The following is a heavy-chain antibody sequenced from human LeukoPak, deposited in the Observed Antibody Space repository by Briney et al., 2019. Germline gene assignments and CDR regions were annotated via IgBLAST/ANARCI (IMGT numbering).Heavy chain of an antibody. CDR3: ASAPSYYTSTGPDH. Sequence: TSETLSLTCAVYGGSFSRYSWSWVRQPPGKGLEWIGESNHSGSSRYSPSLKSRVTMSLDTSKNQFSLRLSSVTAADTAVYYCASAPSYYTSTGPDHWGQGILVTVSS. D-gene: IGHD2-8*02. CDR1: GGSFSRYS. J-gene: IGHJ4*02. V-gene: IGHV4-34*01. CDR2: SNHSGSS.